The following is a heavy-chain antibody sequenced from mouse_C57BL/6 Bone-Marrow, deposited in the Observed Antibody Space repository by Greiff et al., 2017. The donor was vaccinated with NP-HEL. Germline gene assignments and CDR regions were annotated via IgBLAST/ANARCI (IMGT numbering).Heavy chain of an antibody. J-gene: IGHJ2*01. Sequence: EVQLQQSGPVLVKPGASVKMSCKASGYTFTDYYMNWVKQSHGKSLEWIGVINPYNGGTSYNQKFKGKATLTVDKSSSTAYMVLNSLTSEDSAVYYCARPQGKITTVVAFDYWGQGTTLTVSS. CDR3: ARPQGKITTVVAFDY. V-gene: IGHV1-19*01. CDR1: GYTFTDYY. CDR2: INPYNGGT. D-gene: IGHD1-1*01.